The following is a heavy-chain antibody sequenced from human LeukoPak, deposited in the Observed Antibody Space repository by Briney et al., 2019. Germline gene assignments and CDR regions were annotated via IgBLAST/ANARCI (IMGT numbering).Heavy chain of an antibody. J-gene: IGHJ4*02. CDR2: ISWNSGSI. V-gene: IGHV3-9*03. CDR3: AKGGPGIAAAGLDY. CDR1: GFTVSSNS. Sequence: PGGSLRLSCTVSGFTVSSNSMSWVRQAPGKGLEWVSGISWNSGSIGYADSVKGRFTISRDNAKNSLYLQMNSLRAEDMALYYCAKGGPGIAAAGLDYWGQGTLVTVSS. D-gene: IGHD6-13*01.